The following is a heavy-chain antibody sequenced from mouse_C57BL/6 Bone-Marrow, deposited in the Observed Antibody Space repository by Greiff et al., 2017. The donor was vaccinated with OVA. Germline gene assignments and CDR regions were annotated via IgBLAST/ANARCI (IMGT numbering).Heavy chain of an antibody. CDR3: ARPGEYDGDWFAY. CDR2: FHPYNDDT. V-gene: IGHV1-47*01. D-gene: IGHD2-14*01. CDR1: GYTFTTYP. J-gene: IGHJ3*01. Sequence: QVQLQQSGAELVKPGASVKMSCKASGYTFTTYPIAWMTQNHGKSLEWIGNFHPYNDDTKYNEKFKGKATLTVAKSSSTVYLELSRLTSDDSAVYYCARPGEYDGDWFAYWGQGTLVTVSA.